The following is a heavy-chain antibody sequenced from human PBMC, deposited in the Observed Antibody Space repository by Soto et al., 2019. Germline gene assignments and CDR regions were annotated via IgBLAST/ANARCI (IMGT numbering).Heavy chain of an antibody. CDR1: GGTPSNSA. V-gene: IGHV1-69*01. D-gene: IGHD3-22*01. Sequence: QVHLLLQSGAEVKKPGSSVKVSCKASGGTPSNSAISWVRQAPGQGLEWMGGIIPVFGLVKYAQNFQGRVTITADESTNTAYMELSSLRPEDTAVYYCAGGRIVVVGSRAYYGMDVWGQGTTVTSP. CDR3: AGGRIVVVGSRAYYGMDV. CDR2: IIPVFGLV. J-gene: IGHJ6*02.